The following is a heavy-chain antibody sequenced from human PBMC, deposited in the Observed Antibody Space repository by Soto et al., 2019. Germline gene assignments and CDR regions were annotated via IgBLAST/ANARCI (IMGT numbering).Heavy chain of an antibody. Sequence: GGSLRLSCAASGFTFSSYSMNWVRQAPGKGLEWVSYISSSSSTIYYADSVKGRFTISRDNAKNSLYLQMNSLRDEDTAVYYCARDISDYYDSSGYYYWSQGTLVTVSS. CDR1: GFTFSSYS. D-gene: IGHD3-22*01. V-gene: IGHV3-48*02. J-gene: IGHJ4*02. CDR3: ARDISDYYDSSGYYY. CDR2: ISSSSSTI.